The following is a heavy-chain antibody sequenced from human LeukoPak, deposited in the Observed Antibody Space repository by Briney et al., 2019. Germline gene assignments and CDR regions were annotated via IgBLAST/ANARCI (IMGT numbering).Heavy chain of an antibody. V-gene: IGHV1-8*01. CDR3: ARGFIAAAGTGAHFDY. D-gene: IGHD6-13*01. Sequence: ASVKVSCKASGYTFTSYDINWVRQATGQGLEWMRWMDPNSGNTGYAQKFQGRVTMTRNTSISTAYMELSSLRSEDTAVYYCARGFIAAAGTGAHFDYWGQGTLVTVSS. J-gene: IGHJ4*02. CDR1: GYTFTSYD. CDR2: MDPNSGNT.